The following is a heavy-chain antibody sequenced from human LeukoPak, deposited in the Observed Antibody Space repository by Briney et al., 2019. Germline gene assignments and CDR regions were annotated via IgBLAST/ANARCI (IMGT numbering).Heavy chain of an antibody. D-gene: IGHD2-15*01. V-gene: IGHV4-59*01. J-gene: IGHJ4*02. Sequence: PSETLSLTCTVSGGSISSYYWSWIRQPPGKGLEWIGYIYYSGSTNYNPSLKSRVTISVDTSKNQFSLKLSSVTAADTAEYYCARVGKSGSGRLGAYFDYWGQGTLVTVSS. CDR2: IYYSGST. CDR3: ARVGKSGSGRLGAYFDY. CDR1: GGSISSYY.